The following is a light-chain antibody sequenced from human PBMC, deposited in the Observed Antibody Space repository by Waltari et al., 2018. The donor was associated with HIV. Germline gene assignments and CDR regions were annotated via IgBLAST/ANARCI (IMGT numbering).Light chain of an antibody. V-gene: IGLV2-23*02. CDR1: SSDVGSYNL. J-gene: IGLJ2*01. Sequence: QSALTQPASVSGSPGQSITISCTGTSSDVGSYNLVSWYQQHPGKAPKLMIYEVSKRPSGVSNGFAGSKAGNTASLTISGRQAEDEADYYCCSYAGSSTYVVFGGGTKLTVL. CDR3: CSYAGSSTYVV. CDR2: EVS.